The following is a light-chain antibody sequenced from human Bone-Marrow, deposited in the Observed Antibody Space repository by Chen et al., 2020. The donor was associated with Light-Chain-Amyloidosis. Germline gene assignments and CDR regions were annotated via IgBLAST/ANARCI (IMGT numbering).Light chain of an antibody. Sequence: QSALTQPPSVPGSPGQSITLSCTGTSSDVGGDNHVSWYQQHPDKAPKLMIYEVTNRPSWVPDRFSGSKSDNTASLTISGLQTEDEADYFCSSYTITNTLVFGSGTRVTVL. CDR2: EVT. CDR1: SSDVGGDNH. J-gene: IGLJ1*01. V-gene: IGLV2-14*01. CDR3: SSYTITNTLV.